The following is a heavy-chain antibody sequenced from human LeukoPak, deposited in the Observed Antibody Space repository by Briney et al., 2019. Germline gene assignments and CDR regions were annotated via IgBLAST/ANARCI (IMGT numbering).Heavy chain of an antibody. Sequence: GWSLRLSCAASGFTFSSYWMSWVRQAPGKGLEWVANIKQDGSEKYYVDSVKGRFTISRDNAKNSLYLQMNSLRAEDTAVYYCARRTTTVTSMHFDYWGQGTLVTVSS. D-gene: IGHD4-17*01. J-gene: IGHJ4*02. CDR1: GFTFSSYW. CDR2: IKQDGSEK. CDR3: ARRTTTVTSMHFDY. V-gene: IGHV3-7*01.